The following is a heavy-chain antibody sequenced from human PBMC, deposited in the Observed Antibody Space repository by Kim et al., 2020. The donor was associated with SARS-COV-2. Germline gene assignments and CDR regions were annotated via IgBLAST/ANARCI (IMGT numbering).Heavy chain of an antibody. Sequence: GGSLRLSCAASGFTFSSYWMHWVRQAPGKGLVWVSRINSDGSSTSYADSVKGRFTISRDNAKNTLYLQMNSLRAEDTAVYYCARDSERLNYYYGMDVWGQGTTVTVSS. CDR2: INSDGSST. D-gene: IGHD1-26*01. J-gene: IGHJ6*02. CDR1: GFTFSSYW. CDR3: ARDSERLNYYYGMDV. V-gene: IGHV3-74*01.